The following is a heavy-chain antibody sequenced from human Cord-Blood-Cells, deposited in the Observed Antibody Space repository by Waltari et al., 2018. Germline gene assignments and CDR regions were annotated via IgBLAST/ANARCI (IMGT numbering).Heavy chain of an antibody. Sequence: QVQLQQWGVGLLKPSETLSLTCAVYGGSFSGYYWSWIRQPPGKGLEWIGEINHSGSTNYNPSLKSRVTISVDTSKNQFSLKLSSVTAADTAVYYCARSWFGELWGQGTLVTVSS. CDR3: ARSWFGEL. CDR1: GGSFSGYY. D-gene: IGHD3-10*01. CDR2: INHSGST. J-gene: IGHJ4*02. V-gene: IGHV4-34*01.